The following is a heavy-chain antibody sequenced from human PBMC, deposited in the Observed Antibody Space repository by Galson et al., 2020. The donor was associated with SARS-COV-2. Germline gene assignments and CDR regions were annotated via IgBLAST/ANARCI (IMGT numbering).Heavy chain of an antibody. CDR2: IYTSGST. Sequence: SETLSLTCIFSSGSISSGSYSWSWIWQPAGQGLECIGRIYTSGSTNYNPPLMSRVTISVDTSKNQFSLKLSSVTAADTAVYYCARAPAVDTAMVRYYYGMDVWGQGTTVTVSS. J-gene: IGHJ6*02. D-gene: IGHD5-18*01. CDR1: SGSISSGSYS. V-gene: IGHV4-61*02. CDR3: ARAPAVDTAMVRYYYGMDV.